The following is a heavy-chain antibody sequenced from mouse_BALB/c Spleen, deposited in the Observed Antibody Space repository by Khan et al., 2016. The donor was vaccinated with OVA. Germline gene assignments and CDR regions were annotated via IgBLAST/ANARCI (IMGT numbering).Heavy chain of an antibody. CDR2: ISNGGINT. D-gene: IGHD2-14*01. V-gene: IGHV5-12-1*01. CDR3: ARSYRFYAMDY. CDR1: GFAFSSYD. Sequence: VMLVESGGGLVKPGGSLKLSCAASGFAFSSYDMSWVRQTPEKRLEWVAYISNGGINTYYPDTVKGRFSISRDNAKNTLYLHVSSLESEDTAMYYCARSYRFYAMDYWGQGTSVTVSS. J-gene: IGHJ4*01.